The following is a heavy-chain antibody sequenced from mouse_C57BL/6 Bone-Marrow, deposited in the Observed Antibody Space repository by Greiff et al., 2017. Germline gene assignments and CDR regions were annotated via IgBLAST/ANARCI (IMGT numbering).Heavy chain of an antibody. CDR1: GYTFTSYW. Sequence: QVQLQQPGAELVRPGSSVKLSCKASGYTFTSYWMDWVKQRPGQGLEWIGNIYPSDSETHYNQKFKDKATLTVDKSSSTAYMQLSSLTSEDSAVYYCARVYYGSSNLDYWGQGTTLTVSS. CDR3: ARVYYGSSNLDY. CDR2: IYPSDSET. V-gene: IGHV1-61*01. D-gene: IGHD1-1*01. J-gene: IGHJ2*01.